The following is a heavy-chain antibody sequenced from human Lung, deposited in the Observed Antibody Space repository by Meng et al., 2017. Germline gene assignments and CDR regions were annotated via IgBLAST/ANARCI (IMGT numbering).Heavy chain of an antibody. D-gene: IGHD4-11*01. CDR2: INHSGST. J-gene: IGHJ4*02. CDR3: ARGPTTMAHDFDY. CDR1: GGSFSNDY. V-gene: IGHV4-34*01. Sequence: QVHLHQGGAVLSKPPDTQPHSGLVAGGSFSNDYCSWIRQPPGKGLEWIGEINHSGSTKYNPSLESRATISVDTSQNNLSLKPSSVTAADSAVYYCARGPTTMAHDFDYWGQGTLVTVSS.